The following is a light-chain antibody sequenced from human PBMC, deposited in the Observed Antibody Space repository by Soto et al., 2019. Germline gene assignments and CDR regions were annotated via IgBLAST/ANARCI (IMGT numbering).Light chain of an antibody. Sequence: QSVLTQPPSVSGAPGQRVTISCTGSRSNIGAGYDVHWYYQLPRTAPKLLIYANTNRPSGVPDRFSGSKSATSASLAITGLQAEDEADYYCHSFDASLSGSVFGTGTKVTVL. CDR3: HSFDASLSGSV. J-gene: IGLJ1*01. CDR2: ANT. V-gene: IGLV1-40*01. CDR1: RSNIGAGYD.